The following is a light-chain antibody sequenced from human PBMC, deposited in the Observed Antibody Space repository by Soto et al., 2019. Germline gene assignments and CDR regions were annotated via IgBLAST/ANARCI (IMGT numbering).Light chain of an antibody. V-gene: IGKV3-20*01. Sequence: NVLTQSPGTLSLSPGERATLSCRASQSVTNNFFAWYQQQPGQAPRLLIYGISSRATGIPDRFSGSGSGTDFTLTISRLEPEDFVVYYCQQYLTLPHTFGQGTRLEV. CDR1: QSVTNNF. CDR2: GIS. J-gene: IGKJ2*01. CDR3: QQYLTLPHT.